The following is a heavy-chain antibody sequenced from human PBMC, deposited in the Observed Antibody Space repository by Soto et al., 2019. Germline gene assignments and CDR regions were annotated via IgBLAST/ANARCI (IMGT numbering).Heavy chain of an antibody. J-gene: IGHJ5*02. CDR2: IKSQTDGATT. CDR3: ATEFDH. Sequence: EVQLVESGGTLLKPGGSLRLSCAASGFTFTNAWMHWVRQAPGKGLEWVGRIKSQTDGATTDYAAPVKGRFTILRDDSKDTLYLQLNSLNTEDTAVYYCATEFDHWGPGTLVTVSS. V-gene: IGHV3-15*02. CDR1: GFTFTNAW.